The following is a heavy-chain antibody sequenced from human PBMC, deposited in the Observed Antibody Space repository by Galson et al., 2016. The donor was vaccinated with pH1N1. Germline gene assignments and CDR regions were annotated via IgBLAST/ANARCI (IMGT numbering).Heavy chain of an antibody. J-gene: IGHJ2*01. D-gene: IGHD6-19*01. CDR1: GLTFSRYS. CDR2: ITGDSIYI. Sequence: SLRLSCAASGLTFSRYSMNWVRQSPGKGLQWVSSITGDSIYIYYPDSVRGRFTISRDNAKNSLYLQMNSLRVEDTAIYYCARGRSSGWEHWYFDLWGRGTLVTVSS. CDR3: ARGRSSGWEHWYFDL. V-gene: IGHV3-21*06.